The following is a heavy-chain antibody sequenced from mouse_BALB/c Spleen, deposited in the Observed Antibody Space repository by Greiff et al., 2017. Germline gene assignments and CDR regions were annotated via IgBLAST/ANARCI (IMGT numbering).Heavy chain of an antibody. CDR1: GFTFSDYG. CDR3: ARDGDGYFDY. V-gene: IGHV5-15*02. J-gene: IGHJ2*01. Sequence: EVKLMESGGGLVQPGGSRKLSCAASGFTFSDYGMAWVRQAPGKGPEWVAFISNLAYSIYYADTVTGRFTISRENAKNTLYLEMSSLRSEDTAMYYCARDGDGYFDYWGQGTTLTVSS. CDR2: ISNLAYSI. D-gene: IGHD3-3*01.